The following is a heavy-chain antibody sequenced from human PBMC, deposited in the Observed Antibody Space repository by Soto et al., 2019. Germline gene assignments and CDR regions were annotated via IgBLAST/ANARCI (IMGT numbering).Heavy chain of an antibody. Sequence: QVQVVQSGVEVRRPGSSVKVSCKASGDTFKNCAISWVRQAPGQGLERMGGIIPLFGTTDFAQRFQGRLTITTDESTTTAYMELSRLRSEDTATYYCAAELGFGKLSVVWGQGTRVIVSS. CDR1: GDTFKNCA. D-gene: IGHD3-10*01. CDR2: IIPLFGTT. CDR3: AAELGFGKLSVV. V-gene: IGHV1-69*01. J-gene: IGHJ6*02.